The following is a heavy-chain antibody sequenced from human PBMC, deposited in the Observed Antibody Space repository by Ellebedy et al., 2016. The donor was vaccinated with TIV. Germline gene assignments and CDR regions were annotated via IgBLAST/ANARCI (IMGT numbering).Heavy chain of an antibody. Sequence: ASVKVSXXASGYTFTSYGISWVRQAPGQGLEWMGWISAYNGNTNYAQKLQGRVTMTTDTSTSTAYMELRSLRSDDTAVYYCARIPGIAVAGRPYYYYGMDVWGQGTTVTVSS. D-gene: IGHD6-19*01. J-gene: IGHJ6*02. CDR1: GYTFTSYG. CDR3: ARIPGIAVAGRPYYYYGMDV. CDR2: ISAYNGNT. V-gene: IGHV1-18*04.